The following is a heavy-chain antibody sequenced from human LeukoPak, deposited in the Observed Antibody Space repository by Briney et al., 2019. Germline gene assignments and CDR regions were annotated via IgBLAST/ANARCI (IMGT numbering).Heavy chain of an antibody. CDR3: AREAQYSGSYSYFDY. V-gene: IGHV3-11*04. Sequence: GGSLRLSCAASGFTFSDYYMSWIRQAPGKGLEWVSYISSSGSTIYYADSVKGRFTISRDNAKNSLYLQMNSLRAEDTAVYYCAREAQYSGSYSYFDYWGQGTLVTVSS. CDR2: ISSSGSTI. J-gene: IGHJ4*02. D-gene: IGHD1-26*01. CDR1: GFTFSDYY.